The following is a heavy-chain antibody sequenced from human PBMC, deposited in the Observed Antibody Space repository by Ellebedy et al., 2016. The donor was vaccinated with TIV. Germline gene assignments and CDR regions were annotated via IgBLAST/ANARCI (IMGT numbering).Heavy chain of an antibody. CDR2: VSYAGNNK. J-gene: IGHJ4*02. V-gene: IGHV3-30*03. CDR3: APGGTTKVKKGFAY. Sequence: PGGSLRLSCAASGFTFSAYGMHWVRQAPGKGLEWVAVVSYAGNNKYYADSVKGRFTISRDNAKNSLYLQMNSLRADDTAVYYCAPGGTTKVKKGFAYWGQGTVVTVSS. CDR1: GFTFSAYG. D-gene: IGHD3-16*01.